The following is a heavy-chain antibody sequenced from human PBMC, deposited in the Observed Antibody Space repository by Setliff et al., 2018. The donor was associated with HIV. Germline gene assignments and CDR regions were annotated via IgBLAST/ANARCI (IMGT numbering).Heavy chain of an antibody. CDR3: VRYIGAAAGYIDH. D-gene: IGHD6-25*01. CDR1: GYSFVDFW. V-gene: IGHV5-51*01. Sequence: EESLKISCHLSGYSFVDFWIGWVRQMPGKGLEWVGFIYPGDSDSRYSPSFRGQVTISADKSTTTAYLDWASLKASDTAMYYCVRYIGAAAGYIDHWGQGTLVTVSS. CDR2: IYPGDSDS. J-gene: IGHJ4*02.